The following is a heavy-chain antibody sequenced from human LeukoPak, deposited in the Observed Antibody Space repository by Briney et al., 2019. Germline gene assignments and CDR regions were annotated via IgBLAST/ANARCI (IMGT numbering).Heavy chain of an antibody. CDR1: GFTFSSYW. V-gene: IGHV3-7*01. Sequence: GGSLRLSCAASGFTFSSYWMSWVRQAPGKGLEWVANIKQDGSEKYYVDSVKGRFTISRDNAKNSLYPQMNSLRAEDTAVYYCARSRGARGSAFDIWGQGTMVTVSS. CDR3: ARSRGARGSAFDI. D-gene: IGHD3-10*01. CDR2: IKQDGSEK. J-gene: IGHJ3*02.